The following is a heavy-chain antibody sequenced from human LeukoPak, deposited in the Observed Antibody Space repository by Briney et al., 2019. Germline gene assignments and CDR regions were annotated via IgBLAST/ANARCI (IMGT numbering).Heavy chain of an antibody. J-gene: IGHJ4*02. CDR1: GYTFTGYY. V-gene: IGHV1-2*02. CDR2: INPNSGGT. CDR3: AREESGSYSNY. D-gene: IGHD1-26*01. Sequence: ASVKVSCKASGYTFTGYYMHWVRQAPGQGLEWMGWINPNSGGTNYAQKFQGRVTMTTDTSTSTAYMELRSLRSDDTAVYYCAREESGSYSNYWGQGTLVTVSS.